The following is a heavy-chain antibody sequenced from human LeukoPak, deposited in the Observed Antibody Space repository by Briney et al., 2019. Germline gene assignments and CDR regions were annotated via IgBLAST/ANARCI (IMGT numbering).Heavy chain of an antibody. J-gene: IGHJ5*02. CDR3: AREGVAAAGGPRSDP. Sequence: PSETLPLSCTVSGGSISTTAHYWGWIRQPPGKGLEWIASIYSNGITYYSSSLKSRVTTFLDTSKNQFFLTLTSVTAADTAVYYCAREGVAAAGGPRSDPWGQGTLVTVSS. V-gene: IGHV4-39*02. CDR1: GGSISTTAHY. D-gene: IGHD6-13*01. CDR2: IYSNGIT.